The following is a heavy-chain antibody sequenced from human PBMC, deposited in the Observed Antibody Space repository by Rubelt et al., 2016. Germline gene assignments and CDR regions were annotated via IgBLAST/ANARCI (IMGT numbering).Heavy chain of an antibody. Sequence: QLQLQESGPGLVKPSETLSLTCTVSGGSISSSSYYWGWIRQPPGKGLEWIGSIYYSGSTYYNPALKSRVTLPWEPSRNQFSLKLGPVTAADTAVYYCASQWYYVDSSGCVDIWGQGTMVTVSS. CDR2: IYYSGST. D-gene: IGHD3-22*01. CDR3: ASQWYYVDSSGCVDI. CDR1: GGSISSSSYY. V-gene: IGHV4-39*01. J-gene: IGHJ3*02.